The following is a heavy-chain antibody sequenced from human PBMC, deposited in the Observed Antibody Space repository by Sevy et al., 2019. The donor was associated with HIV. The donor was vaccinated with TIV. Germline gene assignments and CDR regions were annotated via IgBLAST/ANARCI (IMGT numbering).Heavy chain of an antibody. CDR1: GYTFTSQG. CDR2: ISADNGNT. CDR3: ARDRGGSGSYRPLY. D-gene: IGHD3-10*01. V-gene: IGHV1-18*01. Sequence: ASVKVSCKASGYTFTSQGISWLRQAPGQGPEWMGWISADNGNTKYAQNFQGRVTMTKDTSTTTVYMELRSLTSDDTAVYYCARDRGGSGSYRPLYWGQGTLVTISS. J-gene: IGHJ4*02.